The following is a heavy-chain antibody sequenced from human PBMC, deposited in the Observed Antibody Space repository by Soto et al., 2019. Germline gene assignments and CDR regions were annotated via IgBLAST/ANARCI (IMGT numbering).Heavy chain of an antibody. J-gene: IGHJ6*02. D-gene: IGHD6-13*01. CDR3: VKDMGQAAVGIRYPYGLDV. Sequence: PGGSLRLSCPGSGFTVSSFGMHWVRQAPGKGLEHVSTLSSNGIGTYYADSVKGRSTFSRDTSKNTLYLQMSSLRTEDTAVYYCVKDMGQAAVGIRYPYGLDVWGLGTTVTVSS. V-gene: IGHV3-64D*06. CDR1: GFTVSSFG. CDR2: LSSNGIGT.